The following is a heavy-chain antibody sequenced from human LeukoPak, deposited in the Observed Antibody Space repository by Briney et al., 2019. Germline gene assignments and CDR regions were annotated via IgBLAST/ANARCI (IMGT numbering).Heavy chain of an antibody. D-gene: IGHD5-24*01. CDR2: IYSGGST. CDR1: GFTVSSNS. J-gene: IGHJ4*02. Sequence: PGGSLRLSCAASGFTVSSNSMSWVRQAPGKGLEWVSVIYSGGSTYYADSVKGRFTLSRDDSKNTLYLQMNSLRAEDTAVYYCARWRWLQGAVDYWGQGTLVTVSS. V-gene: IGHV3-53*01. CDR3: ARWRWLQGAVDY.